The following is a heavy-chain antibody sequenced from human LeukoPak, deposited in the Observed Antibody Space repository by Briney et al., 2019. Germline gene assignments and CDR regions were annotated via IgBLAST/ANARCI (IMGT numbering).Heavy chain of an antibody. CDR3: ARGGYDSSGYPLVCDY. Sequence: ASLKVSCKASGYTLTGYYMHWVPQAPGQGLERRGWINPNSGGTNYAQRFQGRVTMTRDTSIGAAYMELSRLRSDDTAVYYCARGGYDSSGYPLVCDYWGQGTRVTVSS. J-gene: IGHJ4*02. V-gene: IGHV1-2*02. D-gene: IGHD3-22*01. CDR1: GYTLTGYY. CDR2: INPNSGGT.